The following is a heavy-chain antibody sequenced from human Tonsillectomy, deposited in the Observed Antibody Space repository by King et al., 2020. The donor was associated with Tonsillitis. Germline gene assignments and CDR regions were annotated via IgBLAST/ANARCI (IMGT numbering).Heavy chain of an antibody. J-gene: IGHJ6*02. Sequence: VQLQESGPGLVKPSETLSLTCTVSGGSISSYYWSWIRQPPGKGLEWIGHFYHSGSTNYNPSLKSRVTISVDTTKNQISLKLSSVTAADTAVYYCARGELYAIYMAVWGHGTTVTVSS. CDR1: GGSISSYY. V-gene: IGHV4-59*01. D-gene: IGHD3-9*01. CDR3: ARGELYAIYMAV. CDR2: FYHSGST.